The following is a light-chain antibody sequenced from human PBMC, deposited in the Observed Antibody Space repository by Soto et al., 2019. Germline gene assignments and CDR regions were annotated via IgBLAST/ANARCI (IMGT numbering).Light chain of an antibody. Sequence: EIVMTQYPPTLSVSPGERAPLSCRASQSVGSKLAWYHQRPGQAPRLLIYDASNRATGIPARFSGSWSGTEVSLTISSLQSEDFAVYSCQQYGDWPGAFGGGTKVEIK. V-gene: IGKV3D-15*01. CDR1: QSVGSK. CDR3: QQYGDWPGA. CDR2: DAS. J-gene: IGKJ4*01.